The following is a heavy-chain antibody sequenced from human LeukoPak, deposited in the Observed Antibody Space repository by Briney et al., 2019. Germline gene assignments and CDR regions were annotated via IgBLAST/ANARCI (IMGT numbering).Heavy chain of an antibody. CDR1: GFTFSSYA. Sequence: PGRSLRLSCAASGFTFSSYAMHWVRQAPGKGLEWVAVISYDGSNKYYADSVKGRFTISRDNSKNTLYLQMNSLRAEDAAVYYCARDPYCGGDCYLPKNYYYYYGMDVWGKGITVTVSS. V-gene: IGHV3-30*04. CDR3: ARDPYCGGDCYLPKNYYYYYGMDV. J-gene: IGHJ6*04. CDR2: ISYDGSNK. D-gene: IGHD2-21*02.